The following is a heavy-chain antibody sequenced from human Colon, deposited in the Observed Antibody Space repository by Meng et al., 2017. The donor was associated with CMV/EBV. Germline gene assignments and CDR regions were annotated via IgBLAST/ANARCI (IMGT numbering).Heavy chain of an antibody. D-gene: IGHD4-11*01. CDR3: ARASNSSFDP. Sequence: LSCAASGFTFGACPIHWVRQAPGKGLEWVAIISHDGTKKYYAESVRGRFSLSRDNSQNTVNMHMNSLRGDDTAVYYCARASNSSFDPWGQGTLVTVSS. V-gene: IGHV3-30*04. J-gene: IGHJ5*02. CDR1: GFTFGACP. CDR2: ISHDGTKK.